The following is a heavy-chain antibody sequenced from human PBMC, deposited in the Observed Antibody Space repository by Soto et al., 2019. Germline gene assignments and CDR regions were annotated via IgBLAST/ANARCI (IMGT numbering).Heavy chain of an antibody. D-gene: IGHD4-17*01. V-gene: IGHV1-69*02. J-gene: IGHJ6*03. CDR1: GCTFSSYT. CDR2: IIPILGIA. CDR3: AATYGNYYYYMDV. Sequence: VASVKVSCKASGCTFSSYTISWVRQAPGQGLEWMGRIIPILGIANYAQKFQGRVTITADKSTSTAYMELSSLRSEDTAVYYCAATYGNYYYYMDVWGKGTTVTVSS.